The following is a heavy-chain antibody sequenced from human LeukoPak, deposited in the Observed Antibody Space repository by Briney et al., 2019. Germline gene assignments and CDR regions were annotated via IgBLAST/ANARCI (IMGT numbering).Heavy chain of an antibody. Sequence: SETLSLTCTVSGDSINGHYWSWIRQPPGKGLEWIGYIYYSGSTNYNPSLKSRVTISVDTSKNQLSLKLSSVTAADTAVYYCARFGMINYYYYMDVWGKGTTVTVSS. J-gene: IGHJ6*03. CDR3: ARFGMINYYYYMDV. D-gene: IGHD3-16*01. CDR2: IYYSGST. CDR1: GDSINGHY. V-gene: IGHV4-59*11.